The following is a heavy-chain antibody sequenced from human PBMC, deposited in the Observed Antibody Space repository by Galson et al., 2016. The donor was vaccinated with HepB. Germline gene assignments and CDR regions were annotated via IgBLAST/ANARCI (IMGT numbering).Heavy chain of an antibody. CDR3: ARHPYVWGRRNWVGFDI. CDR2: MYHSGSA. CDR1: GGSVNTSNW. D-gene: IGHD3-16*01. Sequence: SETLSLTCAVSGGSVNTSNWWSWLRQSPEKGLEWIVEMYHSGSANYNGALESRVTISVDKSKNEVSLKLRSVTAADTAVYYCARHPYVWGRRNWVGFDIWGQGTVVTVSS. J-gene: IGHJ3*02. V-gene: IGHV4-4*02.